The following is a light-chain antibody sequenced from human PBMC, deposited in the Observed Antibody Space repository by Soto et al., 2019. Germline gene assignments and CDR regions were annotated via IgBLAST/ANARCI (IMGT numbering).Light chain of an antibody. Sequence: EIVLTQSPGTLSLSPGERATLSCRASQSISSSYLAWYQQKPGQAPRLLVYGASSRASDVPDRFSGSGSGADFTLTISSLEPEDFAVYYCLQYTDSRTFGQGTKVEI. CDR1: QSISSSY. CDR2: GAS. CDR3: LQYTDSRT. V-gene: IGKV3-20*01. J-gene: IGKJ1*01.